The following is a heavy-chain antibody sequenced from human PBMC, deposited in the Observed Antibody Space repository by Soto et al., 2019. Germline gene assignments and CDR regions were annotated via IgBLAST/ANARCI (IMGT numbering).Heavy chain of an antibody. D-gene: IGHD3-22*01. CDR2: VSYSGNT. J-gene: IGHJ1*01. CDR3: VRLSGSGYRALGY. V-gene: IGHV4-39*01. Sequence: QLQLQESGPGLVKPSETLSLTCTVSDVSISSDYYWRWIRQPPGKGPEWIGTVSYSGNTYYRTSLKSRVTISVDTSKSQCSPTLTSVTAADTAVSYSVRLSGSGYRALGYWGQGILVTVSS. CDR1: DVSISSDYY.